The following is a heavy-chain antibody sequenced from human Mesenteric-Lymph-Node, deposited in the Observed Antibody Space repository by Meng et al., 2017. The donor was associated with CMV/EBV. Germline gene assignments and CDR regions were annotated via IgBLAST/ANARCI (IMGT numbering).Heavy chain of an antibody. CDR1: GFTFNTYS. CDR2: ISSSNTYI. J-gene: IGHJ5*02. Sequence: GESLKISCAASGFTFNTYSMIWVRQAPGKGLEWVSSISSSNTYIYYADSVKGRFTISRDNAKNSLYLQLNSLRAEDTAVYYCARGRPIVVVPAARGYNWFDPWGQGTLVTVSS. V-gene: IGHV3-21*01. CDR3: ARGRPIVVVPAARGYNWFDP. D-gene: IGHD2-2*01.